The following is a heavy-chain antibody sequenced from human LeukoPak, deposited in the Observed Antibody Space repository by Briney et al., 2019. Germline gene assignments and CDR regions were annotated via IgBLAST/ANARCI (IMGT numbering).Heavy chain of an antibody. V-gene: IGHV3-21*01. J-gene: IGHJ4*02. CDR1: GFTFSSYS. Sequence: PGGSLRLSCAASGFTFSSYSMNWVRQAPGKGLEWVSSISSSSSYIYYADSVKGRFTISRDNAKNSLYLQMNSLRAEDTAVYYCARDGCTLGGGCFDYWGQGTLVTVSS. CDR3: ARDGCTLGGGCFDY. CDR2: ISSSSSYI. D-gene: IGHD2/OR15-2a*01.